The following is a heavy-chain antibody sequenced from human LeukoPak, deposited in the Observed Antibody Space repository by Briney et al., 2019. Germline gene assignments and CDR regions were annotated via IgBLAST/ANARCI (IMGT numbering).Heavy chain of an antibody. Sequence: GGSLRLSCAASGFTFSSYGMRWVRQAPGKGLEWVACIRYDGSNKYYADSVKGRFTISRDNSKNTLYLQMNSLKAEDTAVYYCAKDGVSTTRTSGDFDYWGQGTLVTVSS. CDR3: AKDGVSTTRTSGDFDY. CDR2: IRYDGSNK. D-gene: IGHD1-1*01. V-gene: IGHV3-30*02. J-gene: IGHJ4*02. CDR1: GFTFSSYG.